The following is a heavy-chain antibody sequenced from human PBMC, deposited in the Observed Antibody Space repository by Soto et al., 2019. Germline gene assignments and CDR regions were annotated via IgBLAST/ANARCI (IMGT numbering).Heavy chain of an antibody. D-gene: IGHD3-3*01. V-gene: IGHV4-30-4*01. J-gene: IGHJ6*02. CDR3: AREAMGDLWSHGLDV. CDR2: IYSSELP. Sequence: QVQLQESGPGLVTPSQTLSLPCNVAGGSIRSADYCWSWVRQPPGNGLEWIGSIYSSELPYYNPSLQSRVTISVHTSKQQFYLKLRSMSAADTAVYYCAREAMGDLWSHGLDVWGQGTTVTVSS. CDR1: GGSIRSADYC.